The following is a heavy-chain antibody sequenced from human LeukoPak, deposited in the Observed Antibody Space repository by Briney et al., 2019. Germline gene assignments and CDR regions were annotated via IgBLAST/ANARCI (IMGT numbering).Heavy chain of an antibody. J-gene: IGHJ4*02. CDR3: STATYSSGYHYFES. CDR1: KFTFGAYS. V-gene: IGHV3-21*01. CDR2: ISHSGTPT. D-gene: IGHD5-18*01. Sequence: GGSLRLSCAASKFTFGAYSMNWVRQAPGKGLEWVSSISHSGTPTYYADSVRGRFTISRDNAKNSLYLQMNTLRAEDTAVYFCSTATYSSGYHYFESWGQGTLVTVSS.